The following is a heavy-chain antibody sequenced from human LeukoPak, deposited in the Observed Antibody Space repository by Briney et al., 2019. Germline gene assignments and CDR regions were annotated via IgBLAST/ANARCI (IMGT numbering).Heavy chain of an antibody. D-gene: IGHD3-3*01. CDR1: GGSISSGGYY. CDR3: ARDPTIFGVAPG. V-gene: IGHV4-61*02. Sequence: KPSETLSLTCTVSGGSISSGGYYWSWIRQPAGKGLEWIVRIYTSGSTNDNPALKSRVTISVDTSKNQFSLKLSSVTAADTAVYYCARDPTIFGVAPGWGQGTLVTVSS. CDR2: IYTSGST. J-gene: IGHJ4*02.